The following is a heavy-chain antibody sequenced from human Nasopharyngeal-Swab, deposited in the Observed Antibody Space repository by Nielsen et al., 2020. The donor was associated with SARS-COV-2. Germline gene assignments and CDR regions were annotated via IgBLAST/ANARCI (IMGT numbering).Heavy chain of an antibody. CDR3: ARDGLDYDFWSAYFMDV. Sequence: LRLSCGASGFTFHNYNFNWVRQAPGKGLEWVSSISSSSYIYYADSVKGRFTISRDNAKNSLYLQMNSLRAEDTAVYYCARDGLDYDFWSAYFMDVWGQGTTVPSP. CDR1: GFTFHNYN. V-gene: IGHV3-21*01. D-gene: IGHD3-3*01. CDR2: ISSSSYI. J-gene: IGHJ6*02.